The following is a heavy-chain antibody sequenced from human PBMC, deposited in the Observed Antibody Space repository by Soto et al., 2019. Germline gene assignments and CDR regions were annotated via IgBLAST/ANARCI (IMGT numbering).Heavy chain of an antibody. V-gene: IGHV4-31*03. Sequence: PSETLSLTCTVSGGSISSGGYYWSWIRQHPGKGLEWIGYIYYSGSTYYNPSLKSRVTISVDTSKNQFSLKLSSVTAADTAVYYCATGLQWELPPPQVDYWGQGSLVTVSS. CDR2: IYYSGST. D-gene: IGHD1-26*01. CDR1: GGSISSGGYY. CDR3: ATGLQWELPPPQVDY. J-gene: IGHJ4*02.